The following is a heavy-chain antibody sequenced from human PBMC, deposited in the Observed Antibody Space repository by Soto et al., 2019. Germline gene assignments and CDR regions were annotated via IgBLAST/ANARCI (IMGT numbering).Heavy chain of an antibody. D-gene: IGHD3-3*01. CDR2: ISGSADGT. CDR1: GFTFDSYA. Sequence: EVKLLESGGGLAQPGGSLRLSCVGSGFTFDSYAISWVRQAPGERLQWIAAISGSADGTDYAHSVRGRFTISRDNAKKTLHLQMDSLRFDDTAVYFCAKDTVGGYSFWSGYYSDGLNVWGQGTLVTVS. V-gene: IGHV3-23*01. CDR3: AKDTVGGYSFWSGYYSDGLNV. J-gene: IGHJ3*01.